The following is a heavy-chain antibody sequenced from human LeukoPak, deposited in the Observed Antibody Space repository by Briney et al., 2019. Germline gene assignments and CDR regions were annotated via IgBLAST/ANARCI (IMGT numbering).Heavy chain of an antibody. CDR2: IKQDGSEK. V-gene: IGHV3-7*01. CDR3: GLAYGDYDY. D-gene: IGHD4-17*01. J-gene: IGHJ4*02. CDR1: GFTFSSYS. Sequence: LGGSLRLSCAASGFTFSSYSMSWVRQAPGKGLEWVANIKQDGSEKYYVDSVKGRFTISRDNAKNSLYLQMNSLRAEDTAVYYCGLAYGDYDYWGQGTLVTVSS.